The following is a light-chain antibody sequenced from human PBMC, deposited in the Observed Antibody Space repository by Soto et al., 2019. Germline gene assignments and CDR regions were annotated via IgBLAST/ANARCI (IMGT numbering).Light chain of an antibody. CDR2: EVS. Sequence: QSVLTQPASVSGSPGQSITISCTGTSSDVGSYNLVSWYQQHPGKAPKLMIYEVSKRPSGVSNRFSGSKSGNTASLTISGLQAEDEADYYCCSYAGSSLVFGTGTKVPVL. J-gene: IGLJ1*01. V-gene: IGLV2-23*02. CDR3: CSYAGSSLV. CDR1: SSDVGSYNL.